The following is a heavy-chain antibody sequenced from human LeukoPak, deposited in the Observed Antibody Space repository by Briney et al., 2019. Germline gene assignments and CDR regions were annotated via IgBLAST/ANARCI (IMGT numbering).Heavy chain of an antibody. D-gene: IGHD2-2*01. CDR2: ISSSSSYI. CDR1: GFSVSSDH. J-gene: IGHJ4*02. V-gene: IGHV3-21*01. CDR3: ARVYNYCSSTSCYQDY. Sequence: GGSLRLSCAASGFSVSSDHMSWVRQAPGKGLEWVSSISSSSSYIYYADSVKGRFTISRDNAKNSLYLQMNSLRAEDTAVYYCARVYNYCSSTSCYQDYWGQGTLVTVSS.